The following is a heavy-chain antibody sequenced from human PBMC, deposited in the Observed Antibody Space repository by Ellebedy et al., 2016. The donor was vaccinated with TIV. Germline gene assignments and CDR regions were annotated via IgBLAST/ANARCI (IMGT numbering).Heavy chain of an antibody. D-gene: IGHD6-6*01. J-gene: IGHJ6*02. V-gene: IGHV3-30*18. CDR3: TEEGGSSRGASGMDV. Sequence: GESLKISCVASGFTLSTYGMHWVHQTPNKGLEWVAFISTNGREKYYIDSVKGRFTISRDISKHTLYLQMNSLRVDDTAVYYCTEEGGSSRGASGMDVWGQGTAVVVSS. CDR1: GFTLSTYG. CDR2: ISTNGREK.